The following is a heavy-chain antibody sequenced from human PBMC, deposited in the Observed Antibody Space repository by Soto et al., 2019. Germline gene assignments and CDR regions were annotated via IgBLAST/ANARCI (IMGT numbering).Heavy chain of an antibody. V-gene: IGHV3-7*01. D-gene: IGHD1-1*01. J-gene: IGHJ1*01. CDR3: ARDGPTTLLGQSYQF. Sequence: EVHLVESGGGLVQPGASLSLSCAASGFALNIFWMSWIRQAPGKGLEWVANMNQDGSEKYYVDSVKGRFRISRDNAKKSVYLQMDGLSVEDTAVYYCARDGPTTLLGQSYQFWGQGTLVTVSA. CDR2: MNQDGSEK. CDR1: GFALNIFW.